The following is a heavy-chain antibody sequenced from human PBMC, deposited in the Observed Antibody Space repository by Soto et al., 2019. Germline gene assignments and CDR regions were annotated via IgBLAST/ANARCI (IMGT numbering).Heavy chain of an antibody. CDR1: GGTFSSYA. V-gene: IGHV1-69*01. CDR3: ARGSGLGSESYVAARGPYYYGMDV. Sequence: QVQLVQSGAEVKKPGSSVKVSCKASGGTFSSYAISWVRQAPGQGLEWMGGIIPIFGTANYAQKFQGRVTITADESTSTAYMELSSLRSEDTAVYYCARGSGLGSESYVAARGPYYYGMDVWGQGTTVTVSS. D-gene: IGHD1-26*01. CDR2: IIPIFGTA. J-gene: IGHJ6*02.